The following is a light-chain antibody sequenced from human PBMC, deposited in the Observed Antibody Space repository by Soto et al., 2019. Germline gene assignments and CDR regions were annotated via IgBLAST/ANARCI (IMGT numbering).Light chain of an antibody. Sequence: QSALTQPASVSGAPGQSITISCTGTSSDVGSYNLVSWYQQHPGKAPKLMIYEDTKRPSGVSNRFSGSKSGNTASLTISGLQAEDEADYFCTSYTSTTTLVFGGGTQLTVL. CDR2: EDT. J-gene: IGLJ2*01. CDR1: SSDVGSYNL. CDR3: TSYTSTTTLV. V-gene: IGLV2-14*02.